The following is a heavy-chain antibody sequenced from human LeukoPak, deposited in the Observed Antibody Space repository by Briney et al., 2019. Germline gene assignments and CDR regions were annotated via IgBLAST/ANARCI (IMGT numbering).Heavy chain of an antibody. CDR2: IYYSGST. V-gene: IGHV4-59*01. CDR3: ARTSHPFLSDGFDP. J-gene: IGHJ5*02. Sequence: MSSETLSLTCTVSGGSISSYYWSWIRQPPGKGLEWIGYIYYSGSTNYNPSLKSRVTISVDTSKNQFSLKLSSVTAADTAVYYCARTSHPFLSDGFDPWGQGTLVTVSS. D-gene: IGHD3-3*01. CDR1: GGSISSYY.